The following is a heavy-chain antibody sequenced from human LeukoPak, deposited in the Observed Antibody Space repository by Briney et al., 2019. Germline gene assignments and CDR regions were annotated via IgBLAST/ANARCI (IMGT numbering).Heavy chain of an antibody. Sequence: GGSLRLSCAASGFTFSSYAMSGVRQAPGKGLEWVSAISGSGGSTYYADSVKGRFTTSRDNSKNTLYLQMNSLRAEDTAVYYCHQWVLRKRFDYWGQGTLVTVSS. CDR2: ISGSGGST. J-gene: IGHJ4*02. D-gene: IGHD1-26*01. CDR1: GFTFSSYA. CDR3: HQWVLRKRFDY. V-gene: IGHV3-23*01.